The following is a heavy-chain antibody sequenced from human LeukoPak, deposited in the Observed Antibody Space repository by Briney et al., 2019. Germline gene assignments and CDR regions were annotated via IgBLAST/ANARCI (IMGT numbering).Heavy chain of an antibody. CDR2: ISASGATI. J-gene: IGHJ4*02. CDR1: GFTFSSYE. Sequence: PGGSLRLSCAASGFTFSSYEMNWFRQAPGKGLEWVSYISASGATIYSADSVKGRFTISRDNAKNSLYLRLTSLRAEDTAVYYCARAGSSRRYYFDYWGQGTVVTVSS. V-gene: IGHV3-48*03. CDR3: ARAGSSRRYYFDY. D-gene: IGHD1-26*01.